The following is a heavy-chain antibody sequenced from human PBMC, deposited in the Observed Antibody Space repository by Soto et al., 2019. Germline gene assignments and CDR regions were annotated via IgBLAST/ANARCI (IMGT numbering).Heavy chain of an antibody. CDR1: GFTFSSYS. J-gene: IGHJ4*02. CDR3: ARGNPITMIVVVAPDFDY. V-gene: IGHV3-48*02. D-gene: IGHD3-22*01. Sequence: EVQLVESGGGLVQPGGSLRLSCAASGFTFSSYSMNWVRQAPGKGLEWVSYISSSSSTIYYADSVKGRFTISRDNAKNSLDVPMNSLRNEDTAVYYCARGNPITMIVVVAPDFDYWGQGTLVTVSS. CDR2: ISSSSSTI.